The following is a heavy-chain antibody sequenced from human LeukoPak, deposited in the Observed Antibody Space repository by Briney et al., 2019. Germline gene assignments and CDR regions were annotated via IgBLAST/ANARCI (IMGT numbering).Heavy chain of an antibody. V-gene: IGHV1-8*01. CDR3: ARGLKYYDFWSGYYWGRQNWFDP. Sequence: ASVKVSCKASGYTFTSYDINWVRQATGQGLEWMGWMNPNSGNTDYAQKFQGRVTMTRNTSISTAYMELSSLRSEDTAVYYCARGLKYYDFWSGYYWGRQNWFDPWGQGTLVTVSS. J-gene: IGHJ5*02. D-gene: IGHD3-3*01. CDR2: MNPNSGNT. CDR1: GYTFTSYD.